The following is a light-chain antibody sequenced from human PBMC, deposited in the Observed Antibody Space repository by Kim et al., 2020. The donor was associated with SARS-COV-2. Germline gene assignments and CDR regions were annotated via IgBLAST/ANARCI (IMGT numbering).Light chain of an antibody. J-gene: IGKJ1*01. V-gene: IGKV3-20*01. Sequence: EIVLTQSPGTLSLSPGDRATLSCRASQSVSRNYLAWLQQKPGQAPRLLIYGASSRATGILDRFSGSGSGTDFTLTISRLEPEDFAVYYCHQYDVSPETFGQGTKVDIK. CDR2: GAS. CDR1: QSVSRNY. CDR3: HQYDVSPET.